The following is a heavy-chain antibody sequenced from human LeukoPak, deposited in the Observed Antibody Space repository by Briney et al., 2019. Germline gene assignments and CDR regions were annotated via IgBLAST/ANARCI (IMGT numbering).Heavy chain of an antibody. CDR2: INPSGGST. V-gene: IGHV1-46*01. D-gene: IGHD3-22*01. CDR3: AREYWYYDSSGYYSFSLGY. Sequence: VSVKVSCKASGGTFSSYTISWVRQAPGQGLEWMGIINPSGGSTSYAQKFQGRVTMTRDTSTSTVYMELSSLRSEDTAVYYCAREYWYYDSSGYYSFSLGYWGQGTLVTVSS. CDR1: GGTFSSYT. J-gene: IGHJ4*02.